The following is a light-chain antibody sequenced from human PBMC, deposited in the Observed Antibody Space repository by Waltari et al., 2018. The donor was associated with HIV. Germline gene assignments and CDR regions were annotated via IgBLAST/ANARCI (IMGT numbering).Light chain of an antibody. V-gene: IGLV7-46*01. CDR3: LLSYSGARLYV. J-gene: IGLJ1*01. Sequence: QAVVTQESSLTVSPGGTVTLTCASSTGAVTSGHYAYWFQQKPGQAPRTLIYNTNNKHSWTPARFSGSLLGGKAALTLSGAQPEDEAEYYCLLSYSGARLYVFGSGTKVTVL. CDR1: TGAVTSGHY. CDR2: NTN.